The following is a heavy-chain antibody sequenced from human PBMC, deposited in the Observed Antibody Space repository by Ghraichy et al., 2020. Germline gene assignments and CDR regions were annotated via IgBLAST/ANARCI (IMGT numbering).Heavy chain of an antibody. CDR1: GGSISSYY. D-gene: IGHD3-10*01. V-gene: IGHV4-59*01. CDR3: ARVWRYGMDV. CDR2: IYYSGST. Sequence: SQTLSLTCTVSGGSISSYYWSWIRQPPGKGLEWIGYIYYSGSTNYNPSLKSRVTISVDTSKNQFSLKLSSVTAADTAVYYCARVWRYGMDVWGQGTTVTVSS. J-gene: IGHJ6*02.